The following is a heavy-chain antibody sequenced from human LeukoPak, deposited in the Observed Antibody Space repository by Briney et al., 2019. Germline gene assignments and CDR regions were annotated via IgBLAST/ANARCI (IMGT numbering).Heavy chain of an antibody. V-gene: IGHV4-39*02. J-gene: IGHJ4*02. CDR1: GGSISSNNYY. CDR2: IYFSGST. D-gene: IGHD3-10*01. Sequence: PSETLSLTCTVSGGSISSNNYYWGWIRQPPGKGLEWIGSIYFSGSTHYNPSLKSRVTISVDTSKNQFSLKLSSVTAADTAVYYCARDHGSGSYPWSYYFDYWGQGTLVTVSS. CDR3: ARDHGSGSYPWSYYFDY.